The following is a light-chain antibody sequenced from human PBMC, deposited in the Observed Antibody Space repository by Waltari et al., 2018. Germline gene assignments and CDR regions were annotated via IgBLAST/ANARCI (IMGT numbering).Light chain of an antibody. V-gene: IGLV8-61*01. CDR1: SGSVSTSYY. CDR3: VLYMGNGISL. Sequence: QTVVTQEPSLSVSPGGTVTLTCGLSSGSVSTSYYPSWYQQTPAQAPRPLIFGTNTRASGVPDRFSGSILGNKAALTITGAQADDESDYYCVLYMGNGISLFGGGTRLTVL. CDR2: GTN. J-gene: IGLJ2*01.